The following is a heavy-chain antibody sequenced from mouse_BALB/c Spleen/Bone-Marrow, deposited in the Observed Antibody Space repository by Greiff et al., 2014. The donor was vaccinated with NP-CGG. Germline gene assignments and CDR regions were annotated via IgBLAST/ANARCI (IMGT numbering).Heavy chain of an antibody. J-gene: IGHJ4*01. CDR3: ARNYDDDGGYYAMDY. D-gene: IGHD2-4*01. CDR2: INPSTGYT. CDR1: GYNFISYW. V-gene: IGHV1-7*01. Sequence: QVQLQQSGAELAKPGASVKMSCKASGYNFISYWMHWVKQRPGQGLEWIGYINPSTGYTEYNQKFKDKATLTADKSSSKAYMQLSSLTSEDSAVYYCARNYDDDGGYYAMDYWGQGTSVTVSS.